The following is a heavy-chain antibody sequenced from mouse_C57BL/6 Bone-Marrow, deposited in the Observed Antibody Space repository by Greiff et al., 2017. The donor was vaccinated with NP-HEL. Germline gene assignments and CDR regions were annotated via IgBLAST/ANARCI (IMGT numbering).Heavy chain of an antibody. Sequence: VQRVESGPELVKPGASVKISCKASGYAFSSSWMNWVKQRPGKGLEWIGRIYPGDGDTNYNGKFKGKATLTADKSSSTAYMQLSSLTSEDSAVYFCAEDYYGSRRFAYWGQGTLVTVSA. CDR2: IYPGDGDT. J-gene: IGHJ3*01. V-gene: IGHV1-82*01. CDR1: GYAFSSSW. CDR3: AEDYYGSRRFAY. D-gene: IGHD1-1*01.